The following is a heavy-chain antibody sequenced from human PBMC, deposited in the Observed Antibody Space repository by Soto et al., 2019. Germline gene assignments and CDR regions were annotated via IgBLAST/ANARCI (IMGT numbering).Heavy chain of an antibody. Sequence: QVQLQESGPGLVKPSQTLSLTCSVSGGSISSGGYYWSWIRQPPGKGLEWIGYIYYSAHTHYNPSLKGRVSISAATSKIQFSLNLSSVTAADTAVYYCARSGGNSYYYGLDVWGHGTKVTVSS. CDR2: IYYSAHT. J-gene: IGHJ6*02. D-gene: IGHD3-10*01. CDR1: GGSISSGGYY. V-gene: IGHV4-31*02. CDR3: ARSGGNSYYYGLDV.